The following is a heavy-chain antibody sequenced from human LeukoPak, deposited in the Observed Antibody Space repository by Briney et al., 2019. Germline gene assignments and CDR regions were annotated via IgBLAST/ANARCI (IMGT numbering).Heavy chain of an antibody. CDR3: ARDRSAEDAFDI. Sequence: GGSLRLACAASGFTISSYSMNWVRQAPGKGLEWVSSISSSSSYIYYADSVKGRFTISRDNAKNSLYLQMNSLRAEDTAVYYCARDRSAEDAFDIWGQGTMVTVFS. J-gene: IGHJ3*02. V-gene: IGHV3-21*01. CDR2: ISSSSSYI. CDR1: GFTISSYS.